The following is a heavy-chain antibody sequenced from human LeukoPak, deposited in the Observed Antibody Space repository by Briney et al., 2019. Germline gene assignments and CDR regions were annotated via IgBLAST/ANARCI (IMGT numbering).Heavy chain of an antibody. V-gene: IGHV3-23*01. CDR2: ISGSGGST. Sequence: GGSLRLSCAASGFTFSSYAMSWVRQAPGKGLEWVSAISGSGGSTYYADSVKGRGTISRDNSKNSLYLQTNSLRAEDTAVYYCAKSSSEESSGYRFTVFDYWGQGTLVTVSS. D-gene: IGHD3-22*01. CDR3: AKSSSEESSGYRFTVFDY. J-gene: IGHJ4*02. CDR1: GFTFSSYA.